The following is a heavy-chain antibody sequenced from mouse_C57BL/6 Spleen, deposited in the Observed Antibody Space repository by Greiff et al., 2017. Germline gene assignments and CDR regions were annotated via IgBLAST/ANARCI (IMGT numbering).Heavy chain of an antibody. CDR2: INPSSGYT. CDR3: ARGKYYSTYDYTMDY. J-gene: IGHJ4*01. V-gene: IGHV1-4*01. CDR1: GYTFTSYT. D-gene: IGHD2-5*01. Sequence: QVQLQQSGAELARPGASVKMSCKASGYTFTSYTMHWVKQRPGQGLEWIGYINPSSGYTKYNQKFKDKATLTADKSSRTAYMQLSSLTSEDSAVYYCARGKYYSTYDYTMDYWGQGTSVTVSS.